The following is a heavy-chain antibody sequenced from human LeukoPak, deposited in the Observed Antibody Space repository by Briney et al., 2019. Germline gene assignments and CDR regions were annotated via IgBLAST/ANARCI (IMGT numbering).Heavy chain of an antibody. J-gene: IGHJ4*02. V-gene: IGHV3-74*01. Sequence: GGSLRLSCAASGFTFSSYWMHWVRQAPGKGLVWVSRINSDGSSTSYADSVKGRFTISRDNAKNTLYLQMNSLRAEDTAVYYCARVSVAVAGAHRGQGTLVTVSS. CDR1: GFTFSSYW. CDR2: INSDGSST. D-gene: IGHD6-19*01. CDR3: ARVSVAVAGAH.